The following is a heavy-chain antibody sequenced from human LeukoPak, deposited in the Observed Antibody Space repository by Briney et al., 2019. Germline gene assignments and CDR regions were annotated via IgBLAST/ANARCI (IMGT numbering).Heavy chain of an antibody. D-gene: IGHD3-10*01. CDR1: GFTFSNYA. Sequence: QPGGSLRLSCAASGFTFSNYAMIWLPQAPGKGLEWVSTISDRGGNTYYADPVKGRFTISRDNSENTLYLQMNTLRAEDTAIHYCAKVPYSDYGSGRPPFMDVWGQGTTVAVSS. V-gene: IGHV3-23*01. J-gene: IGHJ6*02. CDR3: AKVPYSDYGSGRPPFMDV. CDR2: ISDRGGNT.